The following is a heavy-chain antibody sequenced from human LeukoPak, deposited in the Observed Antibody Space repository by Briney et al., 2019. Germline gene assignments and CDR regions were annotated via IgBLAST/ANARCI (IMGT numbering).Heavy chain of an antibody. CDR3: ARPDVSVAGTYYYGMDV. Sequence: GGSLRLSCAASGXTFSSYWVSWVRQAPGKGLEWVVNIKQDGSEKYCVDSVKGRFTISRDNAKNSLYLQMNSLRAEDTAVYYCARPDVSVAGTYYYGMDVWGQGTTVTVSS. V-gene: IGHV3-7*05. CDR2: IKQDGSEK. D-gene: IGHD1-14*01. J-gene: IGHJ6*02. CDR1: GXTFSSYW.